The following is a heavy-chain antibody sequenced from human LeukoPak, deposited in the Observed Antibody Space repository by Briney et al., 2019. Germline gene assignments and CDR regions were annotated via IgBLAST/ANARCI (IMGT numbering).Heavy chain of an antibody. J-gene: IGHJ4*02. D-gene: IGHD3-10*01. CDR1: GFTFGSYW. CDR3: ARGAYYGSGSFYDY. V-gene: IGHV3-7*01. CDR2: IKQDGSEK. Sequence: GGSLRLSCAASGFTFGSYWMSWVRQAPGKGLEWVANIKQDGSEKYYVDSVKGRFTISRDNAKNSLYLQMNSLRAEDTAVYYCARGAYYGSGSFYDYWGQGTLVTVSS.